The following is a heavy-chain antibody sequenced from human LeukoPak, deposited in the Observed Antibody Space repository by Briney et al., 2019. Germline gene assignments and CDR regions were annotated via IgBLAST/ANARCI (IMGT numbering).Heavy chain of an antibody. J-gene: IGHJ3*02. CDR1: GFTFITYS. Sequence: PGGSLRLSCAASGFTFITYSMASVRQAPGKGLKWVATITEDGSGKYHVDSVRGRFTVSRDNTNKLLFLQMNSLRAEDTAVYYCARDPPYHYDSGAYFGAFDIWGQGTMVTVSS. CDR2: ITEDGSGK. D-gene: IGHD3-22*01. CDR3: ARDPPYHYDSGAYFGAFDI. V-gene: IGHV3-7*01.